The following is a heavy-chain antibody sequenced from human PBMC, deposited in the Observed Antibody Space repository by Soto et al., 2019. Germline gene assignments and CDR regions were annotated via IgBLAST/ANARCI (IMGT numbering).Heavy chain of an antibody. J-gene: IGHJ4*02. D-gene: IGHD1-1*01. CDR1: GFTFSING. V-gene: IGHV3-30*18. Sequence: QVQLVESGGGVVQPGRSLRLSCAASGFTFSINGMHWVRQAPGNGLEWVAVISYDGNNKYYADSVKGRFTISRDNSKNTLYLQMSSLRAEDTAVYYCAKSVYNWNDGFFDYWGQGTLVTVSS. CDR2: ISYDGNNK. CDR3: AKSVYNWNDGFFDY.